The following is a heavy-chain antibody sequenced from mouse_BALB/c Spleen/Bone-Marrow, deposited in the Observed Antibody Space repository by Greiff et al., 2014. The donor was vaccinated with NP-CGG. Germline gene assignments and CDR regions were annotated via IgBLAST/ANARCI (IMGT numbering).Heavy chain of an antibody. CDR2: IRNKANGYTT. Sequence: EVMLVESGGGLVQPGGSLRLSCATSGFTFTDYYMNWVRQPPGKALEWLAFIRNKANGYTTEYSASVKGRFTISRDNSQSILYLQMNTLRAEDSATYYCARDRGGLPFDSWGQGTTLTVSS. CDR3: ARDRGGLPFDS. CDR1: GFTFTDYY. J-gene: IGHJ2*01. V-gene: IGHV7-3*02.